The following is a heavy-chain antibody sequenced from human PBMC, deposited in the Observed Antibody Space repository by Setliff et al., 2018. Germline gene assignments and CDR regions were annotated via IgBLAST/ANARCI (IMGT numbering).Heavy chain of an antibody. J-gene: IGHJ5*02. Sequence: PTETLSLTCTVSGGSIRNYYWSWIRQPPGKGLEWIGYIYTSGSTHYNPSLKSRVTISVDTFKNQFSLKLSSVTAAATAVYYCARAAYYYDGDNWFDPWGQGTLVTVSS. D-gene: IGHD3-22*01. CDR2: IYTSGST. V-gene: IGHV4-4*08. CDR3: ARAAYYYDGDNWFDP. CDR1: GGSIRNYY.